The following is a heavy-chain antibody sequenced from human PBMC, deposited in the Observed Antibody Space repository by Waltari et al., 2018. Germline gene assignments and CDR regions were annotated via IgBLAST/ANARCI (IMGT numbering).Heavy chain of an antibody. D-gene: IGHD3-22*01. CDR3: SKDLVGSPYYDSSGSWTFDS. V-gene: IGHV3-23*01. CDR2: IRGRCIST. CDR1: GFTFSSFA. Sequence: EVHLLESGGGLVQPGGSLRISCAASGFTFSSFAMSWVRQAPGKGLEWVSGIRGRCISTDYADSGKGRFAISRDNSKNTLDLQMNSLRAEDSAIYHCSKDLVGSPYYDSSGSWTFDSWGQGTLVTVSS. J-gene: IGHJ4*02.